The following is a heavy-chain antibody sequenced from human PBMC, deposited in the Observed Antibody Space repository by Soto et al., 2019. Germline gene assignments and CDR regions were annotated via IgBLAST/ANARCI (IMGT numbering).Heavy chain of an antibody. CDR1: GFTFSNYW. CDR3: ATGGYSYGWGY. CDR2: VNPAGTAS. Sequence: EVHLVGSGGGLVQPGGSLRLSCVGSGFTFSNYWMHWVRQVPGKGPVWVSRVNPAGTASSYADFVKGRFTVSRDNAKNTLYLEMYSLSADDTAVYYCATGGYSYGWGYWGQGTLVTVSS. D-gene: IGHD5-18*01. V-gene: IGHV3-74*01. J-gene: IGHJ4*02.